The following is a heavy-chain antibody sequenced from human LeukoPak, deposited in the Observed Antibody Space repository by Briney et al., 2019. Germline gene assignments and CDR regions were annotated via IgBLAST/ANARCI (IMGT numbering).Heavy chain of an antibody. CDR2: IYSGGST. CDR1: GFTVSSNY. D-gene: IGHD3-22*01. CDR3: AREPEYYYDSSGYSTGQFDY. J-gene: IGHJ4*02. Sequence: PGGSLRLSCAASGFTVSSNYMSWVRQAPGKGLEWVSVIYSGGSTYYADSVKGRFTISRDNSKNTLYLQMNSLRAKDTAVYYCAREPEYYYDSSGYSTGQFDYWGQGTLVTVSS. V-gene: IGHV3-53*01.